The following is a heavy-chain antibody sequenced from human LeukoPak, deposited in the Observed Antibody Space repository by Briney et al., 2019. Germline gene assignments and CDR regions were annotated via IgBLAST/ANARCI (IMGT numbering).Heavy chain of an antibody. J-gene: IGHJ6*03. CDR2: IIPILGIA. CDR3: ASRLRTYYYYYYMDV. V-gene: IGHV1-69*02. D-gene: IGHD5/OR15-5a*01. Sequence: SVKVSCKASGGTFSSYTISWVRQAPGQGPEWMGKIIPILGIANYAQKFQGRVTITADKSTSTAYMELSSLRSEDTAVYYCASRLRTYYYYYYMDVWGKGTTVTVSS. CDR1: GGTFSSYT.